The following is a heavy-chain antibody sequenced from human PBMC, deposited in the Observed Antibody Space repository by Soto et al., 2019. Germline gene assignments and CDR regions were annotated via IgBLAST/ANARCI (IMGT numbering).Heavy chain of an antibody. V-gene: IGHV1-69*12. CDR3: ASPYPRSGYSSSWYTRFDY. CDR2: IIPIFGTA. D-gene: IGHD6-13*01. CDR1: GGTFSSYA. J-gene: IGHJ4*02. Sequence: QVQLVQSGAEVKKPGSSVKVSCKASGGTFSSYAISWVRQAPGQGLEWMGGIIPIFGTANYAQKFQGRVTITADESTSTAYMELSSLRSEDTAVYYCASPYPRSGYSSSWYTRFDYWGQGTLVTVSS.